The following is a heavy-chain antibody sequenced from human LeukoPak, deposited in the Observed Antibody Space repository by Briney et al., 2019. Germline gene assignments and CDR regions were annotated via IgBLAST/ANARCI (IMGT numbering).Heavy chain of an antibody. V-gene: IGHV3-21*01. Sequence: GGSLRLSCAASGFTFSSYSMNWVRQAPGKGLEWVSSISSSSSYIYYADSVKGRSTISRDNAKNSLYLQMNSLRAEDTAVYYCARDRRSSGWYYFDYWGQGTLVTVSS. CDR1: GFTFSSYS. J-gene: IGHJ4*02. CDR3: ARDRRSSGWYYFDY. CDR2: ISSSSSYI. D-gene: IGHD6-19*01.